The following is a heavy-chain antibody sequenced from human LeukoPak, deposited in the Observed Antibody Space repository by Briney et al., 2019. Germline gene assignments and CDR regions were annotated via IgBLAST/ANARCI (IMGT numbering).Heavy chain of an antibody. J-gene: IGHJ4*02. Sequence: PGGSLRLSCAASGFTFSSYAMHWVRQAPGKGLEWVAVISYDGSNKYYADSVKGRFTISRDNSKNTLYLQMNSLRAEDTAVYYCAREPGGWYERSFDYWGQGTLVTASS. CDR2: ISYDGSNK. V-gene: IGHV3-30-3*01. CDR1: GFTFSSYA. D-gene: IGHD6-19*01. CDR3: AREPGGWYERSFDY.